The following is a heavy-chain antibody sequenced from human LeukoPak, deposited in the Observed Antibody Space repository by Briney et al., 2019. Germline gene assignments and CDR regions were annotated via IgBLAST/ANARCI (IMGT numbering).Heavy chain of an antibody. J-gene: IGHJ1*01. D-gene: IGHD4-17*01. CDR3: ATDQDHGYFRQ. CDR1: GFTFRSYW. V-gene: IGHV3-7*01. CDR2: IKEDGSEK. Sequence: GGTLRLSCAASGFTFRSYWMSWVRQAPGKKPEWVANIKEDGSEKYYDDSVRGRFTISRDNAKNTLYLDMNSLRAEDTAVFYCATDQDHGYFRQWGQGTLVTVSS.